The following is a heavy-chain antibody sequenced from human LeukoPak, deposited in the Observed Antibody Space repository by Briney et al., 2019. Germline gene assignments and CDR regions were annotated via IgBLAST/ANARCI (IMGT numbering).Heavy chain of an antibody. J-gene: IGHJ4*02. Sequence: ASVKVSCKASGYTFTSYYMHWVRQAPGQGLEWMGIINPNGGGTTYAQKFQGRVTMTSDTSTSTLCMELSSLRSEDTAVYYCAREGPAVAGTSLDYWGQGTLVTVSS. CDR2: INPNGGGT. CDR1: GYTFTSYY. D-gene: IGHD6-19*01. V-gene: IGHV1-46*01. CDR3: AREGPAVAGTSLDY.